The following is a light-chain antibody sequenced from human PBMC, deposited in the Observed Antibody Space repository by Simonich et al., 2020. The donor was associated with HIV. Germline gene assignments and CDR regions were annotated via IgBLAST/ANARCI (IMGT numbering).Light chain of an antibody. Sequence: QSVLTQPPSVSGAPGQRVTISCTGRSSNIGAGYDVHWYQQLPGTAPKLLIYGNSNRPSGVPDRFSGSKSGTSASLAITGLQAEDEADYYCCSYAGSYTVFGRGTKLTVL. CDR3: CSYAGSYTV. J-gene: IGLJ2*01. CDR1: SSNIGAGYD. V-gene: IGLV1-40*01. CDR2: GNS.